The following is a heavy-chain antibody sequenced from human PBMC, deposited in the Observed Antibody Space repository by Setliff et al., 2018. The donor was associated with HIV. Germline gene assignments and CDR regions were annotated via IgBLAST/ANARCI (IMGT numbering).Heavy chain of an antibody. CDR1: GGAFNGYY. V-gene: IGHV4-34*01. D-gene: IGHD2-21*01. CDR3: TRAQIAAPRPFDY. J-gene: IGHJ4*02. CDR2: INHKGVT. Sequence: AENLSLTCAVYGGAFNGYYWTWIRQSPGRGLEWIGEINHKGVTNYSPSLMRRATISAETSKNQFSLRLSSVTAADTALYFCTRAQIAAPRPFDYWGQGTLVTVSS.